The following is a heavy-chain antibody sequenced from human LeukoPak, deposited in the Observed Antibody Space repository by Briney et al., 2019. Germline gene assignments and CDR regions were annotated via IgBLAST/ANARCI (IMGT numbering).Heavy chain of an antibody. J-gene: IGHJ3*02. D-gene: IGHD7-27*01. CDR1: GYSFTNYW. V-gene: IGHV5-51*01. CDR2: IYPGDSDT. CDR3: ATQLGFDAFDI. Sequence: GESLKISCKGSGYSFTNYWIGWVRQMPGKGLEWMGIIYPGDSDTRYSPSFQGQVTISADKSNTTANLQWSSLKASDTAMYYCATQLGFDAFDIWGQGTMVTVSS.